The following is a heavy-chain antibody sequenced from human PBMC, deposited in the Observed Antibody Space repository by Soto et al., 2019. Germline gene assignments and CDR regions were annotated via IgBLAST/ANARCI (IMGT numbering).Heavy chain of an antibody. V-gene: IGHV3-66*01. CDR2: IYSGGST. Sequence: VQLVESGGGVVQPGRSLRLSCAASGFTFSSNYMSWVRQAPGKGLEWVSVIYSGGSTYYADSVKGRFTISRDNSKNTLYLQMNSLRAEDTAVYYCAREDTAMPDSDYYYGMDVWGQGTTVTVSS. D-gene: IGHD5-18*01. J-gene: IGHJ6*02. CDR1: GFTFSSNY. CDR3: AREDTAMPDSDYYYGMDV.